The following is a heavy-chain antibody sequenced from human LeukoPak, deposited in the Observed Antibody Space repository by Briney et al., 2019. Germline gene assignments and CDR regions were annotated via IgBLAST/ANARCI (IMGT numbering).Heavy chain of an antibody. CDR2: ISGSGGST. D-gene: IGHD2-2*01. Sequence: GGSLRLSCAASGFTFSSYAMSWVRQAPGKGLEWVSAISGSGGSTYYADSVKGRFTISRDNSKNTLYLQMNSLRAEDTAVYYCAKDGSPIVVVPAAPDYWGQGTLVTVSS. J-gene: IGHJ4*02. CDR1: GFTFSSYA. CDR3: AKDGSPIVVVPAAPDY. V-gene: IGHV3-23*01.